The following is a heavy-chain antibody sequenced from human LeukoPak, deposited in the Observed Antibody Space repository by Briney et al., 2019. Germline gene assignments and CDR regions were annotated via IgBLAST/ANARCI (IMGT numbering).Heavy chain of an antibody. J-gene: IGHJ3*01. Sequence: PGGSLRLSCATSGFTFSSFEMNWVRQAAGKGLEWASYIQVDGITIHYADSVKGRFTISRDNAEKSLYLQLNNLRVEDTAVYYCVRSDRETFAFDVWGQGALVTVSS. CDR2: IQVDGITI. CDR1: GFTFSSFE. CDR3: VRSDRETFAFDV. V-gene: IGHV3-48*03. D-gene: IGHD2/OR15-2a*01.